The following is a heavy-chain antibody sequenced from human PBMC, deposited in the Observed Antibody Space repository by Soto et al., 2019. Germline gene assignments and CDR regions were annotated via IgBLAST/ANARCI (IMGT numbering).Heavy chain of an antibody. CDR3: ARVVTIFRCDGMDV. Sequence: SVKVSCKASGGTFSSYAISWVRQAPGQGLEWMGGIIPIFGTANYAQKFQGRGTITADKSTSTAYMELSSLRSEDTAVYYCARVVTIFRCDGMDVWGQGATVTVSS. CDR1: GGTFSSYA. CDR2: IIPIFGTA. J-gene: IGHJ6*02. D-gene: IGHD3-3*01. V-gene: IGHV1-69*06.